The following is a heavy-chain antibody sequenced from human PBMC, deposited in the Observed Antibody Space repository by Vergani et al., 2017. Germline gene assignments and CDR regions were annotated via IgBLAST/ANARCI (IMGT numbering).Heavy chain of an antibody. J-gene: IGHJ6*02. CDR3: ARVMYRDEASTGYRLEGMDI. V-gene: IGHV4-59*13. D-gene: IGHD3-9*01. CDR2: IYSTGST. CDR1: GGSFNTYY. Sequence: QVQLAESGPGLVKPSETLSLTCTVSGGSFNTYYWRWIRQSPGKGLEWIVYIYSTGSTNYNPSLNSRVTMSVDTSKNQFSLKLRSVTAADTAVYFCARVMYRDEASTGYRLEGMDIWGQGTTVTISS.